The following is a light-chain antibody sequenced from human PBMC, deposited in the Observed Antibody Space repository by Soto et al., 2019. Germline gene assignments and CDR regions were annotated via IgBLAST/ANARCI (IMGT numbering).Light chain of an antibody. V-gene: IGKV1-9*01. CDR2: GAS. Sequence: DIQLTQSPAFLSASVGDRGTIPCRASQGISSFLAWYQQKPGKAPTLLISGASTLRTGVPSRFSGSGSGTEFTLTISSLQPEDFATYYCQPLNTYPLTFGGGTKVEI. J-gene: IGKJ4*01. CDR1: QGISSF. CDR3: QPLNTYPLT.